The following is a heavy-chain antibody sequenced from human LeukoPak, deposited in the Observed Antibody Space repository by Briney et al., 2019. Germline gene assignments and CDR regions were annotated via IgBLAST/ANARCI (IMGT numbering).Heavy chain of an antibody. CDR2: MNPNSGNT. J-gene: IGHJ3*02. CDR1: GYTFTSYD. CDR3: ARGSVDFWSGYDFLDI. Sequence: ASVKVSCKVSGYTFTSYDINWVRQATGQGLEWMGWMNPNSGNTGYAQKFRGRVTMTRNTSIRTAYMELSSLRSEDTAVYYCARGSVDFWSGYDFLDIWGQGTMVTVSS. V-gene: IGHV1-8*01. D-gene: IGHD3-3*01.